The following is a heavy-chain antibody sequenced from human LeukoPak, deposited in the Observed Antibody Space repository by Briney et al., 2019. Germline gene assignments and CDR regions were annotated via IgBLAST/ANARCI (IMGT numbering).Heavy chain of an antibody. CDR3: ARDSYMFGSDY. CDR1: GFTFTSYD. D-gene: IGHD3-10*02. CDR2: ISNGGGTI. Sequence: GGSLRLSCVASGFTFTSYDFNWVRQAPGKGLEWVSYISNGGGTIPYADSVKGRFTISRDNAKNSVFLQMNTLRAEDTAVYYCARDSYMFGSDYWGQGTLVTVSS. J-gene: IGHJ4*02. V-gene: IGHV3-48*03.